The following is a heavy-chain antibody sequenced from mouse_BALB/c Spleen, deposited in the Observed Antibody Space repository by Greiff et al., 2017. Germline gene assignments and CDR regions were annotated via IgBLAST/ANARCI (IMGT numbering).Heavy chain of an antibody. CDR3: ARDGMVTRGPYAMDY. CDR2: ISYDGSN. D-gene: IGHD2-2*01. CDR1: GYSITSGYY. J-gene: IGHJ4*01. Sequence: DVKLVESGPGLVKPSQSLSLTCSVTGYSITSGYYWNWIRQFPGNKLEWMGYISYDGSNNYNPSLKNRISITRDTSKNQFFLKLNSVTTEDTATYYCARDGMVTRGPYAMDYWGQGTSVTVSS. V-gene: IGHV3-6*02.